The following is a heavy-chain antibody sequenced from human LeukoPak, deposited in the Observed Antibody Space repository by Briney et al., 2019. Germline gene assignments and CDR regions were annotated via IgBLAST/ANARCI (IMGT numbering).Heavy chain of an antibody. CDR2: IKEDGSEK. V-gene: IGHV3-7*04. CDR3: ARASR. CDR1: GFTFSRYW. Sequence: GGSLRLSCAASGFTFSRYWMSWVRQAPGKGLEWVANIKEDGSEKYYVDSVKGRFTISIDNAKNSLYLQMNSLRAEDTAVYYCARASRWGQGTLVTVSS. J-gene: IGHJ4*02.